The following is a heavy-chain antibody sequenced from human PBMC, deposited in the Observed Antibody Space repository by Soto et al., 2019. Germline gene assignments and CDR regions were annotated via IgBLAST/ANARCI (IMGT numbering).Heavy chain of an antibody. J-gene: IGHJ4*02. CDR3: ARGETYYDLVTGYSPLAY. Sequence: QVQLVQSGAEVRKPGSSVNVSCKASGGTFSSYAISWVRQAPGQGLEWMGGIIPIFGATKYAQKFQGRVTITADKSTSKAYMELGSLRAADAAVYYCARGETYYDLVTGYSPLAYWGQGTLVTVSS. D-gene: IGHD3-9*01. CDR2: IIPIFGAT. V-gene: IGHV1-69*06. CDR1: GGTFSSYA.